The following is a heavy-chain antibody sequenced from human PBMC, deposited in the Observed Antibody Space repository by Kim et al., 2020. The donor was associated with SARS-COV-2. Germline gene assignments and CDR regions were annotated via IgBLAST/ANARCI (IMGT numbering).Heavy chain of an antibody. V-gene: IGHV3-73*01. J-gene: IGHJ6*02. CDR1: GFTFSGSA. Sequence: GGSLRLSCAASGFTFSGSAIHWVRQASGKGLEWVGRIRSEVNNYATAYAASVKGRFTISRDDSKNTAFLQMNSLKTEDTAVYYCARRGDYGGMDGWGQGTTLTVSS. CDR3: ARRGDYGGMDG. CDR2: IRSEVNNYAT.